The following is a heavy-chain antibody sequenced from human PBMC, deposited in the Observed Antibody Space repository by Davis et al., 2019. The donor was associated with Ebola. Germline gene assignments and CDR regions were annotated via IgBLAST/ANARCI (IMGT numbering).Heavy chain of an antibody. D-gene: IGHD7-27*01. CDR3: ARLGKKDYYYYYGMDV. V-gene: IGHV4-39*01. CDR2: IYYSGST. Sequence: PGGSLRLSCTVSGGSISSSSYYWGWIRQPPGKGLEWIGSIYYSGSTYYNPSLKSRVTISVDTSKNQFSLKLSSVTAADTAVYYCARLGKKDYYYYYGMDVWGQGTTVTVSS. J-gene: IGHJ6*02. CDR1: GGSISSSSYY.